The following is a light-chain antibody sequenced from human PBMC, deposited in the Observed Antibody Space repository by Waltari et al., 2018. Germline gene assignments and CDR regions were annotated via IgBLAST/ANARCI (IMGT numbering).Light chain of an antibody. CDR2: AAS. CDR3: QQYHSYPLT. CDR1: QSISTY. V-gene: IGKV1-39*01. J-gene: IGKJ4*01. Sequence: DIQMTQSPSSLSASVGDRVTITCRASQSISTYLNWYQQKPGKAPKLLIYAASSLQSGVPSRFSGTGSETDFTLTISSLQPEEFATYYCQQYHSYPLTFGGGTKVEIK.